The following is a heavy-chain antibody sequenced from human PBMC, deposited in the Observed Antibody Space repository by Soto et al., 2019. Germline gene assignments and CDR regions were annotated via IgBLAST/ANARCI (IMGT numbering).Heavy chain of an antibody. J-gene: IGHJ4*02. Sequence: GGSLRLSCAASGFTFSSYAMHWVRQAPGKGLEWVAVISYDGSNKYYADSVKGRFTISRDNSKNTLYLQMNSLRAEDTAVYYCARGMAHYRSPFDYWGQGTLVTVYS. CDR1: GFTFSSYA. CDR3: ARGMAHYRSPFDY. D-gene: IGHD1-26*01. V-gene: IGHV3-30-3*01. CDR2: ISYDGSNK.